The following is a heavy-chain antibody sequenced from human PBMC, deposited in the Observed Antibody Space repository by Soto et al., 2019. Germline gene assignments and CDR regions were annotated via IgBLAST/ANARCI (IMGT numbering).Heavy chain of an antibody. D-gene: IGHD3-10*01. CDR3: AKAYGESPDH. Sequence: GGSLRLSCSASGVALSSFGMHWVRQAPGKGLEWLTVISYDGNTKYYAESVKGRFTISRDNSKNTLYLQMNSLRTEDTALYYCAKAYGESPDHWGQGTLVTVSS. V-gene: IGHV3-30*18. J-gene: IGHJ4*02. CDR1: GVALSSFG. CDR2: ISYDGNTK.